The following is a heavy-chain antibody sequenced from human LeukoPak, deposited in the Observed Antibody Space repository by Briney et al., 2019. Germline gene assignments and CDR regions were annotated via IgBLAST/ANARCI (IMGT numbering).Heavy chain of an antibody. CDR2: ISGSDGST. V-gene: IGHV3-23*01. Sequence: GGSMRLSCAASGFIFSSYAMSWVRQAPGMGLEGVSAISGSDGSTYYADSVKGRFTISRDNSKNTLYLQMNSLRAEDTAVYYCAKIVLLWFGELSWGQGTLVTVSS. CDR3: AKIVLLWFGELS. D-gene: IGHD3-10*01. CDR1: GFIFSSYA. J-gene: IGHJ5*02.